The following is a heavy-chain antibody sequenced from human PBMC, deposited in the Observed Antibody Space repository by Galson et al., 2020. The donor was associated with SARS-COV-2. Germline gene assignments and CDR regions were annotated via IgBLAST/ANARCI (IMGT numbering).Heavy chain of an antibody. CDR3: ARFWGTVSSSWYYMDF. J-gene: IGHJ6*03. V-gene: IGHV5-51*01. CDR2: IYPGDSDT. D-gene: IGHD2-2*01. CDR1: GYTFTNYW. Sequence: GESLKISCKASGYTFTNYWIGWVRQMPGKGLEWMGVIYPGDSDTRYSPSFEGQVTISVDKSISTADLQWSSLKASDTAMYYCARFWGTVSSSWYYMDFWGKGTTVTISS.